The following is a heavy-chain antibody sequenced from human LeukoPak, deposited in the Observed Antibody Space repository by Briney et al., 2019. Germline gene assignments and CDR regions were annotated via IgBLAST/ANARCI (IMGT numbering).Heavy chain of an antibody. J-gene: IGHJ4*02. V-gene: IGHV4-34*01. D-gene: IGHD2-8*01. CDR3: SRENGAFSPFGY. Sequence: SETLSLTCAVYGGSFSGYYWSWIRQPPGKGLEWIGEINHSGSTNHNPSLKSRVTISVDTSKNQLSLNLTSVTAADTAVYYCSRENGAFSPFGYWGQGTLVTVSS. CDR2: INHSGST. CDR1: GGSFSGYY.